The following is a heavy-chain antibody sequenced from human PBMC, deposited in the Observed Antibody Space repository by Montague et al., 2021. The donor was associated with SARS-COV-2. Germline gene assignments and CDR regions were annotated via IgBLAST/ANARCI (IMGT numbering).Heavy chain of an antibody. J-gene: IGHJ6*02. CDR2: INYSGST. Sequence: SETLSLTCTVSGGFVSSATYYWSWIRQPPGKGLEWIGYINYSGSTSYNPSLKSRVTISVDMPKNQFSLKLNSVTAADTAVYYCASSGGYYYYYQGVDVWGQGTTVTVSS. CDR1: GGFVSSATYY. CDR3: ASSGGYYYYYQGVDV. D-gene: IGHD3-10*01. V-gene: IGHV4-61*01.